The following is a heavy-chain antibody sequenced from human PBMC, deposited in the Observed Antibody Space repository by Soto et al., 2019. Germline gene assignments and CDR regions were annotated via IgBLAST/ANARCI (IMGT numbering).Heavy chain of an antibody. CDR2: IIPIFGTA. V-gene: IGHV1-69*06. CDR1: GFTFSSYA. CDR3: ASSIAARLYYYYGMDV. J-gene: IGHJ6*02. D-gene: IGHD6-6*01. Sequence: VQLLESGGGLVQPGGSLRLSCAASGFTFSSYAISWVRQAPGQGLEWMGGIIPIFGTANYAQKFQGRVTITADKSTSTAYMELSSLRSEDTAVYYCASSIAARLYYYYGMDVWGQGTTVTVSS.